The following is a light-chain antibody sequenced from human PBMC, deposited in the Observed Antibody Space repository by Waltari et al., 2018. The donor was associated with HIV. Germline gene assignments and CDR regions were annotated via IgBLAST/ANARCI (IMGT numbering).Light chain of an antibody. CDR2: GAS. V-gene: IGKV4-1*01. J-gene: IGKJ4*01. Sequence: VLPQSPEFLTVSQGERATLNCTSSQTVSYTSNDKSYLAWYPQQPGQPPKLLVSGASSRHPGVPDRFSGSGSGTSFTLTIDNLQPEDVGIYYCQQYYTTPLFGGGTKVEI. CDR3: QQYYTTPL. CDR1: QTVSYTSNDKSY.